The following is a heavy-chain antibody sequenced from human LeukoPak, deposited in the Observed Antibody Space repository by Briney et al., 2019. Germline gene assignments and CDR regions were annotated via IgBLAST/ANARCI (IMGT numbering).Heavy chain of an antibody. J-gene: IGHJ4*02. D-gene: IGHD1-26*01. V-gene: IGHV4-39*01. CDR2: IYYGGTT. CDR1: GGSISSSNYY. CDR3: TRRPVVGAALRTYYFDY. Sequence: SETLSLTCTVSGGSISSSNYYWGWVRQPPGKGREWVGCIYYGGTTYYNPSLKSRITISVDTSRHQFSLKRSSVTAADTAVYYCTRRPVVGAALRTYYFDYWGQGALVTVSS.